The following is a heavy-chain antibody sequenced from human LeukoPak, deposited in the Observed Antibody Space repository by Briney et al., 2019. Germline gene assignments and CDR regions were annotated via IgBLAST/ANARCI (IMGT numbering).Heavy chain of an antibody. Sequence: SVKVSCKASGGTFSSYAISWVRQAPGQGLEWMGRIIPILGIANYAQKFQGRVTITADKSTSTAYMELGSLRSEDTAVYYCARDTPPDTAMIGWFDPWGQGTLVTVSS. D-gene: IGHD5-18*01. V-gene: IGHV1-69*04. CDR1: GGTFSSYA. CDR2: IIPILGIA. J-gene: IGHJ5*02. CDR3: ARDTPPDTAMIGWFDP.